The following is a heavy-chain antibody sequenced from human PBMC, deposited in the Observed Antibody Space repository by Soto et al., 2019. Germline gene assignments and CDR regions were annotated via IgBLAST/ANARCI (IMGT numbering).Heavy chain of an antibody. CDR1: GFKISSSS. V-gene: IGHV3-48*02. CDR2: ISDSGSNT. J-gene: IGHJ3*02. Sequence: GGSLRLSCAAFGFKISSSSMNWVRQAPGRGLEWVAYISDSGSNTLYADSVKGRFTVSRDTAKNSLYLQMSGLRDEDRAVYYCARASIAAAPPGPFDIWGQGKMVTVSS. D-gene: IGHD6-13*01. CDR3: ARASIAAAPPGPFDI.